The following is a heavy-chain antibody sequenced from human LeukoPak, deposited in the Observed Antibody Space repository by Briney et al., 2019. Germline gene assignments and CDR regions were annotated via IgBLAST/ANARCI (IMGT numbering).Heavy chain of an antibody. V-gene: IGHV4-59*08. CDR2: IHDSGST. Sequence: SETLSLTCTVSSGFIKNYYWSWIRQSPEKGLEWIGYIHDSGSTNYNPSLKSRVTISVDTSKNQFSLKLSSVTAADTAVYYCARLDAAAGRYLQFFYWGQGTLVTVSS. J-gene: IGHJ4*02. CDR1: SGFIKNYY. CDR3: ARLDAAAGRYLQFFY. D-gene: IGHD5-24*01.